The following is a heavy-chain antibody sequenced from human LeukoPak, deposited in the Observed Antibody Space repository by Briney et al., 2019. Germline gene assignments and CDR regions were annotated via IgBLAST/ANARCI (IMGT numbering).Heavy chain of an antibody. CDR2: ISAYNGNT. V-gene: IGHV1-18*01. Sequence: GASVKVSCKASGYTFTSYGISWVRQAPGQGLEWMGWISAYNGNTNYAQKLQGRVTMTTDTSTSTAYMELRSLRSDDTAVYYCARWSAAAGTGVGYYYYYYMDVWGKGTTVTVSS. D-gene: IGHD6-13*01. CDR1: GYTFTSYG. CDR3: ARWSAAAGTGVGYYYYYYMDV. J-gene: IGHJ6*03.